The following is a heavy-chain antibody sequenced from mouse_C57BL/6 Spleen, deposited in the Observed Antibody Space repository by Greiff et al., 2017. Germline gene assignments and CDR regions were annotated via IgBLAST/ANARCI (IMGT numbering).Heavy chain of an antibody. Sequence: DVMLVESGEGLVKPGGSLKLSCAASGFTFSSYAMSWVRQTPEKRLEWVAYISSGGDYIYYADTVKGRFTISRDNARNTLYLQMSSLKSEDTAMYYCTRDFITTVVATPYAMDYWGQGTSVTVSS. J-gene: IGHJ4*01. CDR1: GFTFSSYA. CDR3: TRDFITTVVATPYAMDY. V-gene: IGHV5-9-1*02. CDR2: ISSGGDYI. D-gene: IGHD1-1*01.